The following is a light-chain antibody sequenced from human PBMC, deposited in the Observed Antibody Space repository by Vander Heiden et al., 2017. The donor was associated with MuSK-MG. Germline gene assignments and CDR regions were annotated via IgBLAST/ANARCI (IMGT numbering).Light chain of an antibody. V-gene: IGKV4-1*01. CDR2: WAS. Sequence: DIVMTQSPDSLAVSLGERATLNCTSSQTILDRSNNKNSLAWFRQDPGQPPRLLIYWASTRGAGVPDRISGSGSGTGFTLTIDSLQGEDVAVYYCQQDDSMPYTFGRGTKMEIK. CDR3: QQDDSMPYT. J-gene: IGKJ2*01. CDR1: QTILDRSNNKNS.